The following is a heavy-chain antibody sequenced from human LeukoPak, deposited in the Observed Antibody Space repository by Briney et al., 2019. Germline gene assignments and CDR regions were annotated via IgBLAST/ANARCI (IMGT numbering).Heavy chain of an antibody. D-gene: IGHD2-15*01. CDR3: AKRLPTGSGGSSELSDAFDI. V-gene: IGHV3-23*01. CDR2: ISGSGGST. J-gene: IGHJ3*02. Sequence: PGGSLRLSCAASGFTFSSYAMSWVRQAPGKGLEWVSAISGSGGSTYYADSVKGRFTTSRDNSKNTLYLQMNSLRAEDTAVYYCAKRLPTGSGGSSELSDAFDIWGQGTMVTVSS. CDR1: GFTFSSYA.